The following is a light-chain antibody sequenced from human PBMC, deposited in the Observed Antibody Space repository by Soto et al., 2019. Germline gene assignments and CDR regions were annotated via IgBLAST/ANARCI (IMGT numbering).Light chain of an antibody. CDR2: DAS. V-gene: IGKV1-39*01. CDR1: QDIINY. Sequence: DIQMTQSPSSLSASVGDRVTITCQASQDIINYLNWYQQKPGKAPKLLIYDASNLETGVPSRFSGSGSGTDFTLTISCLQPEDFATYFCQQSYSTPPWTFGQGTQVDI. J-gene: IGKJ1*01. CDR3: QQSYSTPPWT.